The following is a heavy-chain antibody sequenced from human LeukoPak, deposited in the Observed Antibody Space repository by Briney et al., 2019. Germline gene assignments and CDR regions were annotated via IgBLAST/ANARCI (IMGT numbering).Heavy chain of an antibody. CDR2: ISYDGSNK. CDR3: ARDRWFGELSQTPYGMDV. D-gene: IGHD3-10*01. J-gene: IGHJ6*02. V-gene: IGHV3-30*04. CDR1: GFTFSSYA. Sequence: GGSLRLSCAASGFTFSSYAMHWVRQAPGKGLDWVAVISYDGSNKYYADSVKGRFTISGDNSKNTLYLQMNSLRAEDPAVSYCARDRWFGELSQTPYGMDVWGQGTTVTVSS.